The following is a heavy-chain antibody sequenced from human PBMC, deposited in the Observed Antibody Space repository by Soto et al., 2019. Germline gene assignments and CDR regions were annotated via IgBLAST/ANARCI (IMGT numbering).Heavy chain of an antibody. Sequence: QLQLQESGPGLVKPSETLSLTCSVSGGSISSRTFWWAWIRQPPGKGLERIGDMYYSGSSYSSPSLKSRVTPSVDTSKNQLSLKLNSVTAADTAVYYCARHPRDDYNYGGSGIFDYWGQGTLVTVSS. CDR1: GGSISSRTFW. CDR2: MYYSGSS. V-gene: IGHV4-39*01. CDR3: ARHPRDDYNYGGSGIFDY. J-gene: IGHJ4*02. D-gene: IGHD4-4*01.